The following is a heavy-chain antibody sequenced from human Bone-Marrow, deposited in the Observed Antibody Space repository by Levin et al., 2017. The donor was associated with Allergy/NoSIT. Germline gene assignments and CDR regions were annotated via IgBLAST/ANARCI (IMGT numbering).Heavy chain of an antibody. D-gene: IGHD6-13*01. CDR1: GGSFSGYY. CDR2: INHSGST. V-gene: IGHV4-34*01. Sequence: SETLSLTCAVYGGSFSGYYWSWIRQPPGKGLEWIGEINHSGSTNYNPSLKSRVTISVDTSKNQFSLKLSSVTAADTAVYYCARGSGPTVFAAAADRWFDPWGQGTLVTVSS. J-gene: IGHJ5*02. CDR3: ARGSGPTVFAAAADRWFDP.